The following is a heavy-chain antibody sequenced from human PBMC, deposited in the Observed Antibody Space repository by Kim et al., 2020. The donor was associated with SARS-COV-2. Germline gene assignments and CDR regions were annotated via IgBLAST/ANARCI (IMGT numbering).Heavy chain of an antibody. Sequence: ASVKVSCKASGYTFTSYAMHWVRQAPGQRLEWMGWINAGNGNTKYSQEFQGRVTITRDTSASTAYMELSSLRSEDTAVYYCAGGTTRYYYYGMDVWGQGTTVTVSS. V-gene: IGHV1-3*01. CDR2: INAGNGNT. J-gene: IGHJ6*02. CDR1: GYTFTSYA. CDR3: AGGTTRYYYYGMDV. D-gene: IGHD1-1*01.